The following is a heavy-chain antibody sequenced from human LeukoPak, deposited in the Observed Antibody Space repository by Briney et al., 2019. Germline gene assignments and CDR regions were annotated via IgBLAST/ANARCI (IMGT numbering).Heavy chain of an antibody. CDR3: AGSTYDTSGRDY. V-gene: IGHV4-59*03. Sequence: SETLSLXCTVSGGSISSYYWSWIRQPPGKGLEWIGYIYYSGSTNYNPSLKSRVTISVDTSKNQFSLKLSSVTAADTAVYYCAGSTYDTSGRDYWGQGTLVTVSS. J-gene: IGHJ4*02. D-gene: IGHD3-22*01. CDR2: IYYSGST. CDR1: GGSISSYY.